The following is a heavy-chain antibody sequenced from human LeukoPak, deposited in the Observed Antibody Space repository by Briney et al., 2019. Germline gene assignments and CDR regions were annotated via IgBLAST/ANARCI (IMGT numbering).Heavy chain of an antibody. CDR3: ARLTQLARGRY. CDR1: GFTFSSYG. CDR2: IKQDGSEK. J-gene: IGHJ4*02. Sequence: QPGGPLRLSCAASGFTFSSYGMSWVRQAPGKGLEWVANIKQDGSEKYYVDSVKGRFTVSRDNAENSPYLQMSSLRAEDTAVYYCARLTQLARGRYWGQGTLVTVSS. D-gene: IGHD6-6*01. V-gene: IGHV3-7*03.